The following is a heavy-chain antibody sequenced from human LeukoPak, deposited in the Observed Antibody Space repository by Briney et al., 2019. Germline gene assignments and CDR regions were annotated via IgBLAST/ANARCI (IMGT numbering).Heavy chain of an antibody. D-gene: IGHD3-22*01. Sequence: GGSLRLSCAASGFTVSSNYMSWVRKAPGKGLEWVSVIYSGGSTYYADSVKGRFTISRHNSKNTLYLQMNSLRAEDTAVYYCARSDYYDSSGRHYYFDYWGQGTLVTVSS. CDR3: ARSDYYDSSGRHYYFDY. V-gene: IGHV3-53*04. CDR2: IYSGGST. CDR1: GFTVSSNY. J-gene: IGHJ4*02.